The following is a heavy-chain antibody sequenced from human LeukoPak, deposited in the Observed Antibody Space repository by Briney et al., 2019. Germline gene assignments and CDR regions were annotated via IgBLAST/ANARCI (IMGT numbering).Heavy chain of an antibody. V-gene: IGHV1-46*01. CDR1: GYTFTNYY. Sequence: ASVKVSCKASGYTFTNYYMHWVRQAPGQGLEWMGIINPSGGSTSYAQKFQGRVTMTRDTSTSTAYMELSRLISDDTAVYYCARDFDYHLLRFDPWGQGTLVTVSS. D-gene: IGHD3-9*01. J-gene: IGHJ5*02. CDR3: ARDFDYHLLRFDP. CDR2: INPSGGST.